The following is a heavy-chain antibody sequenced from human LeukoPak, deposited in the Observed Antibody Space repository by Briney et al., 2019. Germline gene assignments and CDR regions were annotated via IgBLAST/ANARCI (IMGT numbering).Heavy chain of an antibody. V-gene: IGHV1-8*01. D-gene: IGHD4-11*01. J-gene: IGHJ4*02. CDR2: MNPNSGNT. CDR3: AREGPVTTDFWGVKDY. Sequence: ASVKVSCKASGYTFTSYDINWVRQATGQGLEWMGWMNPNSGNTGYAQKFQGRVTMTRNTSISTAYMELSSLRSEDTAVYYCAREGPVTTDFWGVKDYWGQGTLVTVSS. CDR1: GYTFTSYD.